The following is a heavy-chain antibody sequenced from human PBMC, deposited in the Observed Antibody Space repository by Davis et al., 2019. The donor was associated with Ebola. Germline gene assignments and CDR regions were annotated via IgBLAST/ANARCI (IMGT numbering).Heavy chain of an antibody. CDR1: GFTFSSYS. D-gene: IGHD6-19*01. CDR2: IWYDGSNK. V-gene: IGHV3-30*02. CDR3: AKGPRFQQWLPLDY. Sequence: GESLKISCAASGFTFSSYSMNWVRQAPGKGLEWVAVIWYDGSNKYYADSVKGRFTISRDNSKNTLYLQMNSLRAEDTALYYCAKGPRFQQWLPLDYWGQGTLVTVSS. J-gene: IGHJ4*02.